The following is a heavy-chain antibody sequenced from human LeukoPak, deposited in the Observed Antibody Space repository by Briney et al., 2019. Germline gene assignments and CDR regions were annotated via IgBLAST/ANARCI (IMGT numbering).Heavy chain of an antibody. J-gene: IGHJ4*02. D-gene: IGHD3-9*01. Sequence: ETLSLTCTVSGYSISSGYYWFWLRQTPGRGLKWASAISGSGGSTYYADSVKGRFTISRDNSKNTLYLQMNSLRAEDTAVYYYAKDGYYDILTGYRIWGQGTLVTVSS. CDR1: GYSISSGY. V-gene: IGHV3-23*01. CDR2: ISGSGGST. CDR3: AKDGYYDILTGYRI.